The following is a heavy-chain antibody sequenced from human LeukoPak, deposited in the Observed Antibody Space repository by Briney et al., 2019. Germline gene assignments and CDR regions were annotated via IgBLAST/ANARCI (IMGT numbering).Heavy chain of an antibody. D-gene: IGHD5-18*01. CDR1: GYTFTSYY. CDR3: ARDIGYSYGFFGPEPEEFDY. Sequence: ASVKVSCKASGYTFTSYYMHWVRQAPGQGLEWMGIINPNGGSTRYAQKFQGRVTTTRETSTSTAYMELSSLRSEDTAVYYCARDIGYSYGFFGPEPEEFDYWGQGTLVTVSS. J-gene: IGHJ4*02. CDR2: INPNGGST. V-gene: IGHV1-46*01.